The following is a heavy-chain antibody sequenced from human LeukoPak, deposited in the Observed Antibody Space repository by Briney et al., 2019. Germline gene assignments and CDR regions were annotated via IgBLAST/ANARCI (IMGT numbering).Heavy chain of an antibody. CDR2: IYHSGST. D-gene: IGHD6-13*01. J-gene: IGHJ3*02. CDR3: ATSGYSSSPQERDDAFDI. V-gene: IGHV4-30-2*01. Sequence: SQTLSLTCTVSGVSISSGGYYWSWIRQPPGKGLEWIGYIYHSGSTYYNPSLKSRVTISVDRSKNQFSLKLSSVTAADTAVYYCATSGYSSSPQERDDAFDIWGQGTMVTVSS. CDR1: GVSISSGGYY.